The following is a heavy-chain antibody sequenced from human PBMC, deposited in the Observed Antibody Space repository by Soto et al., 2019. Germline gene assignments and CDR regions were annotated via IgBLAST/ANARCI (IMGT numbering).Heavy chain of an antibody. CDR3: ARDLGGWPDY. D-gene: IGHD2-15*01. J-gene: IGHJ4*02. CDR1: GDTFAIYA. V-gene: IGHV1-3*01. Sequence: SVKVSCKASGDTFAIYAMDFVLQAPGQRLEWMGWITAGNGNTKYSQKFQGRVTITRDTSASTAYMELSSLRSEDTAVYYCARDLGGWPDYWGQGTLVTVSS. CDR2: ITAGNGNT.